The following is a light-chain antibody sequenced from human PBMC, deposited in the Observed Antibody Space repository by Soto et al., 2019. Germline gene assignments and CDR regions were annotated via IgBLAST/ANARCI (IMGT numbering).Light chain of an antibody. Sequence: QSALTQPRSVSGSPGQSVTISSTGTSGDVGGYNYVSWYQQHPGKAPKLMIYDVSKRPSGVPDRFSGSKSGNTASLTISGLQSEDEADYYCCSYAGSYTLVFGGGTKVTVL. CDR1: SGDVGGYNY. CDR2: DVS. CDR3: CSYAGSYTLV. V-gene: IGLV2-11*01. J-gene: IGLJ3*02.